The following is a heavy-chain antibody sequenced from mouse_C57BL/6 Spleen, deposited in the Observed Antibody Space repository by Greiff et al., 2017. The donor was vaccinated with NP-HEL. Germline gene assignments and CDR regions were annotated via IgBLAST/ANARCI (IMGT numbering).Heavy chain of an antibody. V-gene: IGHV5-9-1*02. CDR1: GFTFSSYA. CDR3: TRGSSSYGYFDV. D-gene: IGHD1-1*01. Sequence: EVQLVESGEGLVKPGGSLKLSCAASGFTFSSYAMSWVRQTPEKRLEWVAYISSGGDYIYYADTVKGRFTISRDNARNTLYLQMSSLKSEDTAMYYCTRGSSSYGYFDVWGTGTTVTVSS. CDR2: ISSGGDYI. J-gene: IGHJ1*03.